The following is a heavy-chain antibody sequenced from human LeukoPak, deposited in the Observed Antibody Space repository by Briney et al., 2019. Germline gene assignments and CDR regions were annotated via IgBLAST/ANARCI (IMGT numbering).Heavy chain of an antibody. CDR1: GFTFSSYS. V-gene: IGHV3-48*04. CDR3: ARVPLRIAAAGTTMGY. J-gene: IGHJ4*02. CDR2: ISSSSSTI. Sequence: GGSLRLSCAASGFTFSSYSMNWVRQAPGKGLEWVSYISSSSSTIYYADSVKGRFTISRDNAKNSLYLQTNSLRAEDTAVYYCARVPLRIAAAGTTMGYWGQGTLVTVSS. D-gene: IGHD6-13*01.